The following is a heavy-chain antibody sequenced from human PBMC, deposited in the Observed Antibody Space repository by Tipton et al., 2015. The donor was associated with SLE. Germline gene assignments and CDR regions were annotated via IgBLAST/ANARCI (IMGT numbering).Heavy chain of an antibody. Sequence: SLRLSCAASGFSFNQYAIHWVRQPPGKGLEWIGEIYHNGGTYYSPSLESRLTLSMDKSKNNFSLKLNSVTAADTAIYYCARGTTTSRLDIWGQGALVTVSS. CDR2: IYHNGGT. J-gene: IGHJ4*02. D-gene: IGHD2-2*01. CDR3: ARGTTTSRLDI. V-gene: IGHV4-4*02. CDR1: GFSFNQYA.